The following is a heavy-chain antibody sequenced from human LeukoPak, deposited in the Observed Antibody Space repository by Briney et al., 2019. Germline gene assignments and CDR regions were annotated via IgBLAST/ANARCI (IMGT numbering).Heavy chain of an antibody. CDR1: GGSFSGYY. CDR2: INHSGST. J-gene: IGHJ4*02. D-gene: IGHD6-13*01. V-gene: IGHV4-34*01. Sequence: PSETLSLTCAVYGGSFSGYYWSWIRQPPGKGLEWIGEINHSGSTNYNPSLKSRVTIPVDTSKNQFSLKLSSVTAADTAVYYCARGPYSSSWYYWGQGTLVTVSS. CDR3: ARGPYSSSWYY.